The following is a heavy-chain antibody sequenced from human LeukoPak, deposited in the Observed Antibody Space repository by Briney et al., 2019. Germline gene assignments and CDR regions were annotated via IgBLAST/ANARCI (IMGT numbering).Heavy chain of an antibody. J-gene: IGHJ3*02. Sequence: PGGSLRLSCVASGFSFSSYSMNWVRQAPGKGLEWVGRIKSKTDGGTTDYAAPVKGRFTISRDDSKNTLYLQMNSLKTEDTAVYYCTTRIMITFGGVIVEDAFDIWGQGTMVTVSS. D-gene: IGHD3-16*02. CDR3: TTRIMITFGGVIVEDAFDI. V-gene: IGHV3-15*01. CDR2: IKSKTDGGTT. CDR1: GFSFSSYS.